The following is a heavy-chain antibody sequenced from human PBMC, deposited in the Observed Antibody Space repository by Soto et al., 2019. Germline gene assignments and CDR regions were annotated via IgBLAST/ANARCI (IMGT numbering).Heavy chain of an antibody. Sequence: GAYYWGWIRQHPGKGLEWIGYISHRGTAYYTPSLKSRVSLSVDPSKSQFSLNVTSLTAADTAVYYCARVSATGTRWFDPWGPGTLVTVSS. CDR1: GAYY. CDR3: ARVSATGTRWFDP. V-gene: IGHV4-31*02. J-gene: IGHJ5*02. D-gene: IGHD6-13*01. CDR2: ISHRGTA.